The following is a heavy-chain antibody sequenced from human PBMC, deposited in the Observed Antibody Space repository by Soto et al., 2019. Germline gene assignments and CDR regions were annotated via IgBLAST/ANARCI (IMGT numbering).Heavy chain of an antibody. J-gene: IGHJ4*02. CDR3: AKDADFDPRTLQR. V-gene: IGHV3-30*18. CDR2: ISHDGSNK. Sequence: QVQLDESGGGVVQPGRSLRLSCAASGFPFSRYEIHWVRQVPGRGLEWVALISHDGSNKYYVDSVKGSCIISRDNSKNTLYLQLNSLRTEDTALYYCAKDADFDPRTLQRWGQGTLVTVSS. D-gene: IGHD1-7*01. CDR1: GFPFSRYE.